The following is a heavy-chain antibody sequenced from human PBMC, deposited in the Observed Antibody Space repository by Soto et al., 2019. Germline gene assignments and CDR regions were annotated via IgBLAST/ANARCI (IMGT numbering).Heavy chain of an antibody. D-gene: IGHD3-16*01. V-gene: IGHV1-2*04. CDR1: GYTFTGYY. CDR3: ARDFYSGGSYYYYGMDV. J-gene: IGHJ6*02. CDR2: INPNSGGT. Sequence: ASVKVSCKASGYTFTGYYMHWVRQAPGQGLEWMGWINPNSGGTNYAQKFQGWVTMTRDTSISTAYMELSRLRSDDTAVYYCARDFYSGGSYYYYGMDVWGQGTTVTVSS.